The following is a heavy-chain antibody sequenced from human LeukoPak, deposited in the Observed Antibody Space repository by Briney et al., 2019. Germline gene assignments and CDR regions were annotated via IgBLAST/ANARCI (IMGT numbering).Heavy chain of an antibody. Sequence: SVKVSCKASGGTFSSYAISWVRQAPGQGLEWMGGIIPIFGTANYAQKFQGRVTITTDESTSTAYMELSSLRSEDTAVYYCARGALYDSSGYWLGEGRKYYFDYWGQGTLVTVSS. CDR2: IIPIFGTA. CDR1: GGTFSSYA. V-gene: IGHV1-69*05. CDR3: ARGALYDSSGYWLGEGRKYYFDY. D-gene: IGHD3-22*01. J-gene: IGHJ4*02.